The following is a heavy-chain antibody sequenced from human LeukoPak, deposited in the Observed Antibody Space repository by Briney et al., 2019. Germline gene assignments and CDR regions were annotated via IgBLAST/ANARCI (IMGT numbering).Heavy chain of an antibody. CDR1: GGSISSSSYY. CDR3: ARPNPYDFWSGYSTPPYGMDV. V-gene: IGHV4-39*01. Sequence: SETLSLACTVSGGSISSSSYYWGWIRQPPGKGLEWIGSIYYSGSTYYNPSLKSRVTISVDTSKNQFSLKLSSVTAADTAVYYCARPNPYDFWSGYSTPPYGMDVWGQGTTVTVSS. J-gene: IGHJ6*02. CDR2: IYYSGST. D-gene: IGHD3-3*01.